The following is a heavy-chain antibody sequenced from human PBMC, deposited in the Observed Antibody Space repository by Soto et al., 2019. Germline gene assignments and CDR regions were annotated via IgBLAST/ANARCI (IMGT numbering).Heavy chain of an antibody. V-gene: IGHV4-31*03. CDR1: GGSISSGGYY. CDR3: ARSEGDYYDSSHAAF. D-gene: IGHD3-22*01. J-gene: IGHJ1*01. Sequence: QVQLQESGPGLVKPSQTLSLTCTVSGGSISSGGYYWSWIRQHPGKGLEWIGYIYYSGSTYYNPSLKARLTISVDTSKNQFSLKLSSVTASDTAVYYCARSEGDYYDSSHAAFWGQGTLVTVSS. CDR2: IYYSGST.